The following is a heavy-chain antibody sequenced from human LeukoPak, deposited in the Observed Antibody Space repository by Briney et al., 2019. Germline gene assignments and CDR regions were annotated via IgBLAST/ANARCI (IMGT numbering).Heavy chain of an antibody. CDR2: INHSGST. CDR3: ARGRGTTVVTD. Sequence: SETLSLTCAVYGGSFSGYYWSWIRQPPGKGLEWIGEINHSGSTNYNPSLKSRVSISVDTSKNQFSLKLSSVTAADTAVYYCARGRGTTVVTDWGQGTLVTVSS. D-gene: IGHD4-23*01. V-gene: IGHV4-34*01. CDR1: GGSFSGYY. J-gene: IGHJ4*02.